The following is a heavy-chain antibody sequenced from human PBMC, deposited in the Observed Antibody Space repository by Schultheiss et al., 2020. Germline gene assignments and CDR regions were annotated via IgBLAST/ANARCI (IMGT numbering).Heavy chain of an antibody. CDR1: GASISNYY. CDR3: ARANYYDSSGYYYLDY. V-gene: IGHV4-59*01. J-gene: IGHJ4*02. Sequence: SETLSLTCTVSGASISNYYWSWIRQPPGKRLEWIAYMSNSGSTNYNPSLKSRITISVDTSKNQFSLKLSSVTAADTAVYYCARANYYDSSGYYYLDYCGQGTLVTVSS. D-gene: IGHD3-22*01. CDR2: MSNSGST.